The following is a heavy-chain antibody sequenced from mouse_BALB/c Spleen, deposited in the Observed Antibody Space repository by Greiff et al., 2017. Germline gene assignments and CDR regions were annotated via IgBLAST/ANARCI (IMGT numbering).Heavy chain of an antibody. D-gene: IGHD2-4*01. CDR1: GFNIKDYY. J-gene: IGHJ2*01. CDR2: IDPENGNT. V-gene: IGHV14-1*02. Sequence: QLQQSGAELVRPGALVKLSCKASGFNIKDYYMHWVKQRPEQGLEWIGWIDPENGNTIYDPKFQGKASITADTSSNTAYLQLSSLTSEDTAVYYCATMITTLDYWGQGTTLTVSS. CDR3: ATMITTLDY.